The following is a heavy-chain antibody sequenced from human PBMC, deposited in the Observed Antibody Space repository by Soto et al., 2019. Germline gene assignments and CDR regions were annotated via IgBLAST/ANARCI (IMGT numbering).Heavy chain of an antibody. D-gene: IGHD6-6*01. CDR1: GFTFSSYA. J-gene: IGHJ4*02. CDR3: AKIRGYSSSSTAGFDY. Sequence: EVQLLESGGGLVQPGGSLRLSCAASGFTFSSYAMSWVRQAPGKGLEWVSAISGSGGSTYYADSVKGRFTISRDNSKNTLYLQMNSLRAEDTAVYYCAKIRGYSSSSTAGFDYWGQGTLVTVSS. CDR2: ISGSGGST. V-gene: IGHV3-23*01.